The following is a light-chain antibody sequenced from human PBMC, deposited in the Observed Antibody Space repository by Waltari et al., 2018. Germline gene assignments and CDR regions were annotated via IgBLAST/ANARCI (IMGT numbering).Light chain of an antibody. J-gene: IGLJ3*02. CDR3: SSYTSSSTLVV. Sequence: QSALTQPASVSGSPGQSITISCTGTSSDVGGYNYVSWYQQHPGKAPKLMIYDVSNRPSGVSNRFSGASSVNTASLTISGLQAEDEADYYCSSYTSSSTLVVFGGGTKLTVL. CDR1: SSDVGGYNY. CDR2: DVS. V-gene: IGLV2-14*03.